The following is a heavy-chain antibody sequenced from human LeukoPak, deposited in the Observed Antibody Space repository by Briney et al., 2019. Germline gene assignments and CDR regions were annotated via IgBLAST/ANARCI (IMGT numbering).Heavy chain of an antibody. CDR1: GYTFTDYV. V-gene: IGHV1-2*02. Sequence: ASVKVSCKASGYTFTDYVMHWVRQAPGQGLEWMGWISPKSGGTNYAQKFQGRVTMTRDTSISTAYMELSRLISDDTAVYYCVRRGDGYNYDSWGQGTLVTVSS. J-gene: IGHJ5*01. CDR3: VRRGDGYNYDS. D-gene: IGHD5-12*01. CDR2: ISPKSGGT.